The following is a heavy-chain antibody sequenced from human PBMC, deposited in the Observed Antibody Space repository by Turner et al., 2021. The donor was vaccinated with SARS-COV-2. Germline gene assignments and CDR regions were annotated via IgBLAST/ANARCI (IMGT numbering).Heavy chain of an antibody. V-gene: IGHV3-21*01. D-gene: IGHD2-2*01. CDR3: ARDCSTTTCEA. CDR2: ISSSSTYI. CDR1: GFSFPSYS. Sequence: EVQLVESGGGLVKPGGSLRLSCAASGFSFPSYSMKWVRQAAGKGLEWVSSISSSSTYIYYADSVKGRFTISRDNAKNSLYLQMNSLRAEDTAVYYCARDCSTTTCEAWGQGTLVTVSS. J-gene: IGHJ5*02.